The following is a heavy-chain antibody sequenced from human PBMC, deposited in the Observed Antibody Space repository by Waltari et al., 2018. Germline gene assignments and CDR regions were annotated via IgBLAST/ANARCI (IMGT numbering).Heavy chain of an antibody. CDR3: VREGNPSEWEGSGDDAFDI. J-gene: IGHJ3*02. D-gene: IGHD1-26*01. CDR2: INSEGSST. V-gene: IGHV3-74*01. Sequence: EVQLVESGGGLVQPGGSLRLSCAASGFTFSSYWMHWVRQAPGKGLVWVSRINSEGSSTSYADSVKGRFTISRDNAKNTLYLQMNSLRAEDTAVYDCVREGNPSEWEGSGDDAFDIWGQGTMVTVSS. CDR1: GFTFSSYW.